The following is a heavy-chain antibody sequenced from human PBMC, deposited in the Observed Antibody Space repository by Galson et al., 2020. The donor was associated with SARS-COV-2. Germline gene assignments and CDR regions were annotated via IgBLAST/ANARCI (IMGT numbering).Heavy chain of an antibody. CDR3: APTIIVPGTLDY. CDR1: GFTFSTYA. Sequence: GESLKISCVASGFTFSTYAMHWVRQAPGKGLEWVAVIWSDENHKYYAESVKGRFTISRDNSKNTVTLEMNSLRAEDTAVYYCAPTIIVPGTLDYWGRGTLVSVSS. V-gene: IGHV3-33*01. D-gene: IGHD3-22*01. J-gene: IGHJ4*02. CDR2: IWSDENHK.